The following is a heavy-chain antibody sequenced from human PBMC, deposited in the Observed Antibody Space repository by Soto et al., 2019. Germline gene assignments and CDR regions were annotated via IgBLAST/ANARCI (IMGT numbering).Heavy chain of an antibody. V-gene: IGHV1-46*02. CDR2: IHPSGDTK. Sequence: GASVKVSCKASGYTFQNYHMHWVRQAPGQGLEWMGIIHPSGDTKTYAQKFQGRLAMTRDTPTTTAYMELSSLTSEDTAVYFCARDLWGSWTVDYWGQGTLVTVSS. J-gene: IGHJ4*02. CDR1: GYTFQNYH. D-gene: IGHD3-16*01. CDR3: ARDLWGSWTVDY.